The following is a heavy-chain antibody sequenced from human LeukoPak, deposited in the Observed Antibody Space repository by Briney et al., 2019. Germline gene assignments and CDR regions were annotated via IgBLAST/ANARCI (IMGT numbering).Heavy chain of an antibody. Sequence: LNLPCAASRPPFKNAWLSRARHAPGTGLDWVGRIKSISDGGTPDYAAPVQGRFTISRDDSKTTLYLQMNSLKTEDTAVYYCTTGRLDWGQGTLVTVSS. V-gene: IGHV3-15*01. CDR3: TTGRLD. CDR1: RPPFKNAW. J-gene: IGHJ4*02. D-gene: IGHD6-19*01. CDR2: IKSISDGGTP.